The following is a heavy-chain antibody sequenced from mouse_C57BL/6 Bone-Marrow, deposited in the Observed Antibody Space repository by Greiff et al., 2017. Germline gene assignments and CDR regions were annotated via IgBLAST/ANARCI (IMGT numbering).Heavy chain of an antibody. CDR3: TIMVTTGFDY. V-gene: IGHV14-4*01. Sequence: VQLQQSGAELVRPGASVKLSCTASGFNIKDDYMHWVKQRPEQGLEWIGWIYPENGDTEYASKFQGKATITADTSSNTAYLQLSSLTSEDTAVYYCTIMVTTGFDYWGQGTTLTVSS. CDR2: IYPENGDT. CDR1: GFNIKDDY. J-gene: IGHJ2*01. D-gene: IGHD2-2*01.